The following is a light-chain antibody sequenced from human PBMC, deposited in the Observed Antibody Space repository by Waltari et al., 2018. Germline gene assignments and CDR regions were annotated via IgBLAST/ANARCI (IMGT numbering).Light chain of an antibody. V-gene: IGLV2-11*01. CDR3: CSYAGSYTDVV. Sequence: QSALTQPRSVSGSPGQPVTITCTGTSSAARGYHYVTWYQQHPGKATKLTIYEVSKRPSGVPDRFSGSKSGNTASLTISGLQAEDEADYYCCSYAGSYTDVVFGGGTKLTVL. CDR1: SSAARGYHY. J-gene: IGLJ2*01. CDR2: EVS.